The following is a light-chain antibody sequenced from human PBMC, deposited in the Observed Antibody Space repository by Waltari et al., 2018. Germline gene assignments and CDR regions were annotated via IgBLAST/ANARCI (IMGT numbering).Light chain of an antibody. CDR3: QQYNLWPWT. J-gene: IGKJ1*01. CDR2: GAS. V-gene: IGKV3-15*01. CDR1: QSVGTK. Sequence: EIVMTQSPVTLSLSPGERATLSCRASQSVGTKLAWYQQKPVQAPSLLIYGASTRATGIAARFSGSGSGTEFTLTISSLQSEDFAIYYCQQYNLWPWTFDQGTKVDIK.